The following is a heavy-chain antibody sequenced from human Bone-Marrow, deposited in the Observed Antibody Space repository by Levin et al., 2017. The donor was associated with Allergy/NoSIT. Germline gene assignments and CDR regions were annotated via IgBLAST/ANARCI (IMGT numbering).Heavy chain of an antibody. CDR3: ARSAGYSSSWDEWFDP. V-gene: IGHV1-8*01. Sequence: ASVKVSCKASGYTFTSYDINWVRQATGQGLEWMGWMNPNSGNTGYAQKFQGRVTMTRNTSISTAYMELSSLRSEDTAVYYCARSAGYSSSWDEWFDPWGQGTLVTVSS. D-gene: IGHD6-13*01. CDR2: MNPNSGNT. CDR1: GYTFTSYD. J-gene: IGHJ5*02.